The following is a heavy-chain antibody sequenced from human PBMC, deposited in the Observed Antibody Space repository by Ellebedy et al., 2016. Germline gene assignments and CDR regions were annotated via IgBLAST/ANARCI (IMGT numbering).Heavy chain of an antibody. Sequence: SETLSLTCAVSGGSISSGGSSWSWIRQPPGTGLEWIGYIYHSGSTYYNPSLKSRVTISVDRSKNQFSLKLSSVTAADTAVYYCARALPVVTRGRWAFDIWGQGTMVTVSS. J-gene: IGHJ3*02. D-gene: IGHD4-23*01. CDR1: GGSISSGGSS. CDR2: IYHSGST. CDR3: ARALPVVTRGRWAFDI. V-gene: IGHV4-30-2*01.